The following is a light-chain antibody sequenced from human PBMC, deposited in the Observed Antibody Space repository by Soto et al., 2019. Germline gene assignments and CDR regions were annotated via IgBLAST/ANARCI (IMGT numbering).Light chain of an antibody. CDR2: GAS. CDR3: KQYDQWWK. V-gene: IGKV3-15*01. Sequence: ETVMTPSPATLSVSPVKIATFSCMASQSINTNLAWFQLKPGQAPRLLIYGASIRAAGIPARFSGSGSGTEFSLTISSLQSEDFGVFFCKQYDQWWKCGQGTTGDIK. CDR1: QSINTN. J-gene: IGKJ1*01.